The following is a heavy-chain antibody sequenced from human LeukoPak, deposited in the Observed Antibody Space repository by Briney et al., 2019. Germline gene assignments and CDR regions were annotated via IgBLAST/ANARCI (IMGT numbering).Heavy chain of an antibody. CDR1: GGSFSGYY. D-gene: IGHD2-15*01. Sequence: SETLSLTCAVYGGSFSGYYWSWIRQPPGKGLEWIGEISHSGSTNYNPSLKSRVTISVDTSENQSSLSLRSVIAADTAVYYCARGSDCSGGSCYSSVVVYDAFDIWGQGTMVTVSS. CDR2: ISHSGST. V-gene: IGHV4-34*01. CDR3: ARGSDCSGGSCYSSVVVYDAFDI. J-gene: IGHJ3*02.